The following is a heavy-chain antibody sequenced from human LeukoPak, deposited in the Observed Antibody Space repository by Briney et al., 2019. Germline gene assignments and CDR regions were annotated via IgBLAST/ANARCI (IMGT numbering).Heavy chain of an antibody. J-gene: IGHJ4*02. Sequence: GGSLRLSCAASGFTFSTYSMNWVRQAPGKGLEWVSSISSSGSYIYYADSVKGRFTISRDNAKNSPYLQMNSLRAEDTAVYYCAKASYSSGPFDYWGQGTLVTVSS. V-gene: IGHV3-21*01. CDR1: GFTFSTYS. D-gene: IGHD6-19*01. CDR3: AKASYSSGPFDY. CDR2: ISSSGSYI.